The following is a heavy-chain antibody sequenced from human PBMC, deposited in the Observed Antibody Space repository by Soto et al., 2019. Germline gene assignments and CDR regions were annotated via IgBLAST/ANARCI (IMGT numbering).Heavy chain of an antibody. D-gene: IGHD3-22*01. CDR1: GFTFSSYA. V-gene: IGHV3-30-3*01. J-gene: IGHJ1*01. Sequence: PGGSLRLSCAASGFTFSSYAMHWVRQAPGKGLEWVAVISYDGSNKYYADSVKARFTISRDNSKNTLYLQMNSLRAEDTAVYYCASDPPRPYDSSDTEYFQHWGQGTRGTV. CDR2: ISYDGSNK. CDR3: ASDPPRPYDSSDTEYFQH.